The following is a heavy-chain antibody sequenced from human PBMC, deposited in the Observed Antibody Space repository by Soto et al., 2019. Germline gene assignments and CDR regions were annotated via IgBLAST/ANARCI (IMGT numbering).Heavy chain of an antibody. D-gene: IGHD3-10*01. J-gene: IGHJ3*02. CDR2: IWYDGSNK. V-gene: IGHV3-33*01. CDR1: GFTFSSYG. Sequence: QVQLVESGGGVVQPGRSLRLSCAASGFTFSSYGMHWVRQAPGKGLEWVAVIWYDGSNKYYADSVKGRFTISRDNSKNXXYLQMNSLRAEDTAVYYCARDLYSVWFGEAYAFDIWGQGTMVTVSS. CDR3: ARDLYSVWFGEAYAFDI.